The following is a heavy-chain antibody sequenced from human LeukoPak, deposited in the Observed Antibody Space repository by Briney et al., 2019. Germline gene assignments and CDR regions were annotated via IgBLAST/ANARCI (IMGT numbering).Heavy chain of an antibody. CDR1: GFTFSSYA. V-gene: IGHV3-30-3*01. J-gene: IGHJ4*02. CDR2: IPYDGSSK. Sequence: GGSLRLSCAASGFTFSSYAMYWVRQAPGKGLEWVAVIPYDGSSKYYADSVKGRFTISRDKSKNTLYLQMNTLRAEDTAVYYCAREHGPWDTYGYNLYYWGQGTLVTVSS. D-gene: IGHD5-18*01. CDR3: AREHGPWDTYGYNLYY.